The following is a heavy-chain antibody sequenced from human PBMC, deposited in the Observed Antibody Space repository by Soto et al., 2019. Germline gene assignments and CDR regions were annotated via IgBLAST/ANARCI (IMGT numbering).Heavy chain of an antibody. CDR3: ARITRPDGGALYYFDY. J-gene: IGHJ4*02. CDR2: IHSSGST. Sequence: PSETLSLTCTVSGASISGHYCSWIRQPPGKGLEWIAYIHSSGSTNYNPSLKSRVTILVDTSQNQCSLKLNSVTAADTAIYFCARITRPDGGALYYFDYWGQGTLVTSP. V-gene: IGHV4-59*11. CDR1: GASISGHY. D-gene: IGHD1-20*01.